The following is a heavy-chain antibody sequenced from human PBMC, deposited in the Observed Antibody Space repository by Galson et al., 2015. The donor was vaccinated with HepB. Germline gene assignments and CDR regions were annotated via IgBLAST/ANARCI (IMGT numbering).Heavy chain of an antibody. CDR1: GGTFSSYA. Sequence: SVKVSCKASGGTFSSYAISWVRQAPGQGLEWMGGIIPIFGTANYAQKFQGRVTITADKSTSTAYMELSSLRSEDTAVYYCARLGTVGGDMDFDYWGQGTLVTVSS. D-gene: IGHD1-26*01. CDR3: ARLGTVGGDMDFDY. V-gene: IGHV1-69*06. CDR2: IIPIFGTA. J-gene: IGHJ4*02.